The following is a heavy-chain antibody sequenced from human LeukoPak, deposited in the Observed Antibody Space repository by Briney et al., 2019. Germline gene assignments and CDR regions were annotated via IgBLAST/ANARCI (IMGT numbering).Heavy chain of an antibody. CDR2: ICPDGTVT. Sequence: GGSLRLSCAAPGFTFSTYCMHWVRQAPGKGPMWVSRICPDGTVTNYADSVKARFIISRDNARNTVYLQMNSLRVEDTAVYYCVRDFRSADYWGQGTLVTVSS. J-gene: IGHJ4*02. CDR3: VRDFRSADY. V-gene: IGHV3-74*01. CDR1: GFTFSTYC.